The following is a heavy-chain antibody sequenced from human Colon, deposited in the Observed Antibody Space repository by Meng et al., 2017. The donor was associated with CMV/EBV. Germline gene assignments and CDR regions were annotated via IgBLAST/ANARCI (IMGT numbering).Heavy chain of an antibody. J-gene: IGHJ1*01. D-gene: IGHD3-10*01. V-gene: IGHV4-4*07. CDR3: GRAGARGVPIDV. Sequence: QVQLQESGPGLGKPSETLSPTCTVSGGSISGHYWTWIRRPAGEGLQWLGRIYSNGRIDENYSLRSRVTISVDTSKNQLSLRLTSVTAADTAVYYCGRAGARGVPIDVWGRGTLVTVSS. CDR2: IYSNGRI. CDR1: GGSISGHY.